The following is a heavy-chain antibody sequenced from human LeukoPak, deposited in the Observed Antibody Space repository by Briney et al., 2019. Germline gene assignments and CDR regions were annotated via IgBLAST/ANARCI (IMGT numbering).Heavy chain of an antibody. CDR2: ISSSGSPI. Sequence: PGGSLRLSCAASGFTFSSYEMNWVRQAPGKGLEWVSYISSSGSPIYYADSVEGRFTIPRDNAKNSLYLQMNSLRAEDTAVYYCVLRGAVAAADFWGQGTLVTVSS. CDR1: GFTFSSYE. D-gene: IGHD6-19*01. V-gene: IGHV3-48*03. J-gene: IGHJ4*02. CDR3: VLRGAVAAADF.